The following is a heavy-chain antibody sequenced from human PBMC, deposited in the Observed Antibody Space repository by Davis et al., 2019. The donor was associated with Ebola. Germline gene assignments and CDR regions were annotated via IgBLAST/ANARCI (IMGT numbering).Heavy chain of an antibody. J-gene: IGHJ4*02. CDR2: ISYSGATI. Sequence: GGSLRLSCVASGFTFSANYMTWIRQAPGKGLEWVAYISYSGATIYYADSVKGRFTISRDNAKNSLHLQMNSLGVEDPAMYYCVSLLHWGQGARVTVSS. CDR3: VSLLH. CDR1: GFTFSANY. V-gene: IGHV3-11*01.